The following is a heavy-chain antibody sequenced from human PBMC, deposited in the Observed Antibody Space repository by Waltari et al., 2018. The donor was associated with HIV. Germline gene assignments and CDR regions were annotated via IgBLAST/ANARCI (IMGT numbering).Heavy chain of an antibody. CDR3: ASARETMGVDFAF. V-gene: IGHV1-69*08. CDR2: IIPMSVTP. D-gene: IGHD3-16*01. CDR1: GGAFISYS. Sequence: QVQLVQSGLEVRKPGSSVKVSCKASGGAFISYSINWVRQAPGQGLEWVGRIIPMSVTPNKAQKFQGRVPITADPSTSTAYMELTSLRSEDTAVYYCASARETMGVDFAFWGQGTLVNVSS. J-gene: IGHJ4*02.